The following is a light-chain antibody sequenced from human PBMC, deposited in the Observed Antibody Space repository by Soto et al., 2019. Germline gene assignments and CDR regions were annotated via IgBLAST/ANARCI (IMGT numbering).Light chain of an antibody. Sequence: EIVLTQSPGTLSLSPGERATLSCRASQSVSSSYLAGYQQKPGQAPRLLIYGASSRAAGIPDRFSGSGSGTDFTLTISRLEPEDFAVYYCQQYGGSPPLTFGQGTRLEIK. CDR3: QQYGGSPPLT. CDR2: GAS. V-gene: IGKV3-20*01. J-gene: IGKJ5*01. CDR1: QSVSSSY.